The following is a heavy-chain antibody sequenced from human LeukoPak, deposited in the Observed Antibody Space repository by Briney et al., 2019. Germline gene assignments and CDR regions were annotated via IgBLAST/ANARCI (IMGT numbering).Heavy chain of an antibody. Sequence: SETLSLTCTVSGGSISSYYWSWIRQPPGKGLEWIGYIYYSGSTNYNPSLKSRVTISVDTSKNQFSLKLSSVTAADTAVYYCARERAPPTTKRPKSTIRPSVGAFDIWGQGTMVTVSS. J-gene: IGHJ3*02. V-gene: IGHV4-59*01. CDR3: ARERAPPTTKRPKSTIRPSVGAFDI. CDR1: GGSISSYY. CDR2: IYYSGST. D-gene: IGHD5-12*01.